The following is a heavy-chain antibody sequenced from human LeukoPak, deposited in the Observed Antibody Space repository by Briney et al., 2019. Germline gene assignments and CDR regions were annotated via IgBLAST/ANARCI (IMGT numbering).Heavy chain of an antibody. V-gene: IGHV1-8*01. D-gene: IGHD5-24*01. CDR3: ARVDREMATNFDY. Sequence: ASVKVSCKASGYTFTSYDINWVRQATGQGLEWMGWMNPNSGNTVYAQKFQGRVTMTRNTSISTAYMELSSLRSEDTAVYYCARVDREMATNFDYWGQGTLVTVSS. CDR1: GYTFTSYD. CDR2: MNPNSGNT. J-gene: IGHJ4*02.